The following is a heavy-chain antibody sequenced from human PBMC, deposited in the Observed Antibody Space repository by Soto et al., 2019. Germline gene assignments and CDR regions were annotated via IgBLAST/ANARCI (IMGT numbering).Heavy chain of an antibody. D-gene: IGHD6-19*01. CDR3: GPRGAVADPRGY. J-gene: IGHJ4*02. V-gene: IGHV4-34*01. Sequence: QVQLQQWGAALLKPSETLSLTCAVYGGSFSYFYWTWIRQPPGKGLEWIGEINHSGSTNYNPSLNSRVAISVDTSTNQSSLTLTSVTAADTAVYYCGPRGAVADPRGYWGQGTLVTVSS. CDR1: GGSFSYFY. CDR2: INHSGST.